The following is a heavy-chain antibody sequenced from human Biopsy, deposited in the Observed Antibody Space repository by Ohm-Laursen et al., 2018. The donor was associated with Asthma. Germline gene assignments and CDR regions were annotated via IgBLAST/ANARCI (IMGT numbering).Heavy chain of an antibody. Sequence: SLRLSCAASGFTFSSYWMSWVRQAPGKGLEWVANIKQDGSEKYYVDSVKGRFTISRDNARNMLYLQMKSLRAEDTAVYYCANIGGDAFDIWGQGTMVTVSS. V-gene: IGHV3-7*01. CDR3: ANIGGDAFDI. J-gene: IGHJ3*02. CDR1: GFTFSSYW. CDR2: IKQDGSEK. D-gene: IGHD2/OR15-2a*01.